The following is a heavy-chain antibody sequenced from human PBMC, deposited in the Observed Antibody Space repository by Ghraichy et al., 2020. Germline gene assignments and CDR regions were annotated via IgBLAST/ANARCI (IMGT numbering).Heavy chain of an antibody. CDR3: ARDTNGDYGDYYYHYGMDV. D-gene: IGHD4-17*01. CDR2: ISYDGSNK. V-gene: IGHV3-30*03. CDR1: GIKFSSYG. J-gene: IGHJ6*02. Sequence: LSLTCAASGIKFSSYGMHWVRQAPGKGLEWVAVISYDGSNKYYADSVKGRFIISRDNAKNSLYLQMNSLRAEDTALYYCARDTNGDYGDYYYHYGMDVWGQGTTVTVSS.